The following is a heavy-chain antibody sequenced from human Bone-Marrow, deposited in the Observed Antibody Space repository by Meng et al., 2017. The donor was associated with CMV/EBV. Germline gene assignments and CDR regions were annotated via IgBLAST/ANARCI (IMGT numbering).Heavy chain of an antibody. D-gene: IGHD2-15*01. CDR2: IKRDGSEA. V-gene: IGHV3-7*01. CDR3: ARHQGSPHFDY. CDR1: GFTFSSYA. Sequence: GGSLRLSCAASGFTFSSYAMTWVRQPPGKGLEWVANIKRDGSEAYYADSVKGRFTISRDNAKNTLYLQMNSLRAEDTAVYYCARHQGSPHFDYWGQGTLVAVSS. J-gene: IGHJ4*02.